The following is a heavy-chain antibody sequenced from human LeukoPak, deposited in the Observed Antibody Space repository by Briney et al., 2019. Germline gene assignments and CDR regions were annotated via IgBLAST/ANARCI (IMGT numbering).Heavy chain of an antibody. V-gene: IGHV4-4*07. J-gene: IGHJ4*02. CDR2: IYFTGTA. Sequence: SETLSLTCTVSGTSLSPFHWTWFRQPAGQRLEWIGLIYFTGTATLNPSLRSRVAMSVDLAKNQLFLKLASMTAADTATYYCARKDGDYWGQGTLVSVSS. CDR1: GTSLSPFH. CDR3: ARKDGDY.